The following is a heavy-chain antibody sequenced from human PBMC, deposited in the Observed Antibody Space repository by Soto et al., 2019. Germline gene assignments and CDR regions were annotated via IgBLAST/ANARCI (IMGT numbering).Heavy chain of an antibody. V-gene: IGHV3-23*01. CDR2: ISGSGGST. Sequence: PGGSLSLSCAASGFTFSSYAMSWVRQAPGKGLEWVSAISGSGGSTYYADSVKGRFTISRDNSKNTLYLQMNSLRAEDTAVYYCAKHRERGNIVVVPSYYWGQGTLVTVSS. D-gene: IGHD2-2*01. CDR1: GFTFSSYA. CDR3: AKHRERGNIVVVPSYY. J-gene: IGHJ4*02.